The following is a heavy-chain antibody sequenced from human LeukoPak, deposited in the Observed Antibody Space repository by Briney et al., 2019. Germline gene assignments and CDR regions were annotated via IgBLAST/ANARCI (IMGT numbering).Heavy chain of an antibody. CDR3: ARGYVLLDY. V-gene: IGHV3-64*01. CDR2: ITTNGGST. D-gene: IGHD2/OR15-2a*01. Sequence: GGSLRLSCAASGFTFSTYAMHWVRHAPGKGLEYVSAITTNGGSTYYANSVKGRFTISRDNSKNTLYLQMGSLRAEDMAVYYCARGYVLLDYWGQGTLVTVSS. CDR1: GFTFSTYA. J-gene: IGHJ4*02.